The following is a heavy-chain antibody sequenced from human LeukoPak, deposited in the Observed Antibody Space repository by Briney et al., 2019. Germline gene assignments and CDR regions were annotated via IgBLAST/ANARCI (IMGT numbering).Heavy chain of an antibody. J-gene: IGHJ4*02. V-gene: IGHV4-59*12. D-gene: IGHD1-26*01. CDR1: GDSISGYY. CDR2: IYNSGTT. Sequence: SETLSLTCTVSGDSISGYYWNWIRQPPGKGLEWIGFIYNSGTTNYNPSLKSRVTISVDTSKTQFSLKLSSVTAADTAVYYCAREDSGSYHGFDYWGQGTLVTVSS. CDR3: AREDSGSYHGFDY.